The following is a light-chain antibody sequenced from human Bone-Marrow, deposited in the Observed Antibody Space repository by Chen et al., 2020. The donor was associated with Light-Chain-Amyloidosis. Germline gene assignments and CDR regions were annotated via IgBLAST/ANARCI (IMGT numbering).Light chain of an antibody. J-gene: IGLJ2*01. V-gene: IGLV3-25*03. CDR1: DLPTKY. CDR3: QSADSSGTYEVI. CDR2: RDT. Sequence: SYELTQPPSVSVSPGQTARITCSGEDLPTKYAYWYQQKPGQAPGLVINRDTERPSGISERFSGSSSGTTATLTISGVQAEDEADYHCQSADSSGTYEVIFGGGTKLTVL.